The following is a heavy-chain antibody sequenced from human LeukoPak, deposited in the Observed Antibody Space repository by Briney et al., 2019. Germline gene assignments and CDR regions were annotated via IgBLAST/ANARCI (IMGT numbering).Heavy chain of an antibody. CDR3: VRDGRYCGGDCYLDY. Sequence: PGGSLRLSCAASGFTFSDYYMSWIRQAPGKGLEWVSYISTSGRIIYYADSVKGRFTISRDNAKNSLDLQMNSLRAEDTAVYYCVRDGRYCGGDCYLDYWGQGVLVTVSS. J-gene: IGHJ4*02. D-gene: IGHD2-21*02. CDR2: ISTSGRII. V-gene: IGHV3-11*01. CDR1: GFTFSDYY.